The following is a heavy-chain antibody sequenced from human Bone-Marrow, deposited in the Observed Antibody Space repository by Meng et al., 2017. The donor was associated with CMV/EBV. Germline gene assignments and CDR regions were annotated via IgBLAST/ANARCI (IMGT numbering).Heavy chain of an antibody. Sequence: SETLSLTCTVSGGSISSYYWSWIRQPPGKGLEWIGYIYYSGSTNYNPSLKSRVTISVDTSKNQFSLKLSSATAADTAVYYCATGYSSSWYSYWGQGTLVTVSS. CDR3: ATGYSSSWYSY. V-gene: IGHV4-59*01. CDR2: IYYSGST. D-gene: IGHD6-13*01. J-gene: IGHJ4*02. CDR1: GGSISSYY.